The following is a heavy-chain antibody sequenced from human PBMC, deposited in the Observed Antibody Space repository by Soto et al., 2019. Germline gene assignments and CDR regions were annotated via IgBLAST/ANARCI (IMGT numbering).Heavy chain of an antibody. J-gene: IGHJ4*02. CDR1: GFTFSSYG. Sequence: GGSLRLSCAASGFTFSSYGMHWVRQAPGKGLEWVAVISFDGSNKYYAESVKGRFTISRDNSKNTLYLQMNSLRAEDTAVYYCAKPPPGPQAYYFDYWGQGTLVTVSS. CDR2: ISFDGSNK. V-gene: IGHV3-30*18. CDR3: AKPPPGPQAYYFDY.